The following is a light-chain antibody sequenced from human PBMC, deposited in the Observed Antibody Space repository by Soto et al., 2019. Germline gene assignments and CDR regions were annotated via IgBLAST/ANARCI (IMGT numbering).Light chain of an antibody. CDR1: SSEVGGYKY. J-gene: IGLJ1*01. CDR2: DVS. Sequence: QSVLTQPASGSGSPGQSITISCTGTSSEVGGYKYVSWYQQHPGKAPKLMIYDVSNRPSGVSKRFSGSKSGNTASLTIFGLQAEDEADYYCSSYTSSSTLYVFGTGTKVTVL. CDR3: SSYTSSSTLYV. V-gene: IGLV2-14*01.